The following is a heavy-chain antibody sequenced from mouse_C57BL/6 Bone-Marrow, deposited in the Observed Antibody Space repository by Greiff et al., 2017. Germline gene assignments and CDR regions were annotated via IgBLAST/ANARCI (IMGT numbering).Heavy chain of an antibody. V-gene: IGHV1-18*01. D-gene: IGHD1-1*01. CDR1: GYTFTDYN. J-gene: IGHJ1*03. Sequence: VQLQQSGPELVKPGASVKIPCKASGYTFTDYNMDWVKQSHGKSLEWIGDINPNNGGTIYNQKFKGKATLTVDKSSSTAYMELRSLTSDDTAVYYCARSLYYGSSYWYFDVWGTGTTVTVSS. CDR3: ARSLYYGSSYWYFDV. CDR2: INPNNGGT.